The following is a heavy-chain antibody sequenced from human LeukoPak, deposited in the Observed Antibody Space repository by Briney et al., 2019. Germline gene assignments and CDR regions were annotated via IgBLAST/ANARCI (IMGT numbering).Heavy chain of an antibody. V-gene: IGHV3-21*01. CDR3: ARDLWGGSGSYHDAFDI. CDR1: GFTFSSYS. CDR2: ISSSSSYI. Sequence: GGSLRLSCAASGFTFSSYSMNWVRQAPGKGLEWVSSISSSSSYIYYADSVKGRFTISRDNAKNSLYLQMNSLRAEDTAVYYCARDLWGGSGSYHDAFDIWGQGTMVTVSS. J-gene: IGHJ3*02. D-gene: IGHD3-10*01.